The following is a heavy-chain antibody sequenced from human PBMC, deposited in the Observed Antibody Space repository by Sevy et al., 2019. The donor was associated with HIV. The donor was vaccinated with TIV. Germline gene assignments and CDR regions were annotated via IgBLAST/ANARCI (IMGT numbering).Heavy chain of an antibody. CDR3: ARRSWHEDHYFDY. CDR2: ISGSGGST. V-gene: IGHV3-23*01. D-gene: IGHD2-15*01. CDR1: GFTFSSYA. J-gene: IGHJ4*02. Sequence: EGSLRLSCAASGFTFSSYAMSWVRQAPGKGLEWVSAISGSGGSTYYADSVKGRFTISRDNSKNTLYLQMNSLRAEDTAVYYCARRSWHEDHYFDYWGQGTLVTVSS.